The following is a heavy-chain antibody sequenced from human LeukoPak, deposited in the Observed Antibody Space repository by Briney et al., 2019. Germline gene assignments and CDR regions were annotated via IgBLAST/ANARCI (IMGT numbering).Heavy chain of an antibody. CDR3: AKDFVVAVAGTGPIYGMDV. CDR2: ISGSGGST. D-gene: IGHD6-19*01. Sequence: GGSLRLSCAASGFTFSSYAMSWVRQAPGKGLEWVSAISGSGGSTYYADSVKGRFTISRDNSKNTLYLQMNSLRAEDTALYYCAKDFVVAVAGTGPIYGMDVWGQGTTVTVSS. CDR1: GFTFSSYA. V-gene: IGHV3-23*01. J-gene: IGHJ6*02.